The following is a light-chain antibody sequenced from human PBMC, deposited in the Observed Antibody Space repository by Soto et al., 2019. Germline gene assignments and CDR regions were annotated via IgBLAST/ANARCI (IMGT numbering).Light chain of an antibody. Sequence: DIKMTQSPSSLSASVGDRVTITCRASQGISNYIAWYQQKPGKAPKLLIYAASTLQSGVPSRFSGSGSGTDFTHTINSLQPADVDTYSCQKYSSVPLFGPGTKVDIK. CDR3: QKYSSVPL. J-gene: IGKJ3*01. V-gene: IGKV1-27*01. CDR2: AAS. CDR1: QGISNY.